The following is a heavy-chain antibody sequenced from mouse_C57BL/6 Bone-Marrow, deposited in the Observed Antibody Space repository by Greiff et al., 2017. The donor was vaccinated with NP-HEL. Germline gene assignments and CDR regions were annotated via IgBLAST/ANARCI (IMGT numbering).Heavy chain of an antibody. CDR1: GYAFTNYL. V-gene: IGHV1-54*01. CDR3: ARGVHYYGSSWFAY. Sequence: QVQLKQSGAELVRPGTSVKVSCKASGYAFTNYLIEWVKQRPGQGLEWIGVINPGSGGTNYNEKFKGKATLTADKSSSTAYMQLSSLTSEDSAVYFCARGVHYYGSSWFAYWGQGTLVTVSA. J-gene: IGHJ3*01. D-gene: IGHD1-1*01. CDR2: INPGSGGT.